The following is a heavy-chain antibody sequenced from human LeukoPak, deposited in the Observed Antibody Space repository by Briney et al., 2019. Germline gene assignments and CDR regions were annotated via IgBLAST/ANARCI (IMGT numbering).Heavy chain of an antibody. Sequence: PGGSLRLSCAASGFTFSRYWMHWVRQAPGTGLVWVSRIHNDGSSTSYADSVKGRFTISRDNAKNTVYLQMNSLRPEDTAVYYCTKAQDCSGISCYNRGVSSYWGQGTQVTVSS. V-gene: IGHV3-74*01. CDR2: IHNDGSST. J-gene: IGHJ4*02. CDR1: GFTFSRYW. CDR3: TKAQDCSGISCYNRGVSSY. D-gene: IGHD2-2*01.